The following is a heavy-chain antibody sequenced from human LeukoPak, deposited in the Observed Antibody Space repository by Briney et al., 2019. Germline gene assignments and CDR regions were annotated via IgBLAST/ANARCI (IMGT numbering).Heavy chain of an antibody. Sequence: SETLSLTCTVSGYSISSGYYWGWIRQPPGKGLEWIGSIYHSGSTYYNPSLKSRVTISVDTSKNQFSLKLSSVTAADTAVYYCARTNYDRDRYDYWGQGTLVTVSS. CDR1: GYSISSGYY. D-gene: IGHD3-22*01. CDR2: IYHSGST. V-gene: IGHV4-38-2*02. J-gene: IGHJ4*02. CDR3: ARTNYDRDRYDY.